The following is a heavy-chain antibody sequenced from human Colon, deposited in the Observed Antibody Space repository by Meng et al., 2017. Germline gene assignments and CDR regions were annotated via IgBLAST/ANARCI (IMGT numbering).Heavy chain of an antibody. Sequence: QVQLQQWGAGLLKPSETLSLTCAVYGGSFSGYYWSWIRQPPGKGLEWIGEINHSGSTNYNPSLKSRVTISVDTSKNQFSLKLSSVTAADTAVHYCARGRYSGYLPWGQGTLVTVSS. CDR2: INHSGST. J-gene: IGHJ5*02. CDR1: GGSFSGYY. D-gene: IGHD5-12*01. CDR3: ARGRYSGYLP. V-gene: IGHV4-34*01.